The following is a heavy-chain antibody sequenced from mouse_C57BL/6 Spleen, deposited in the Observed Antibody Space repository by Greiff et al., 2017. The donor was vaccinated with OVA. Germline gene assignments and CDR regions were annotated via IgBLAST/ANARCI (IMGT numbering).Heavy chain of an antibody. CDR2: IDPSDSET. J-gene: IGHJ2*01. D-gene: IGHD1-1*01. Sequence: QVQLQQPGAELVRPGSSVKLSCKASGYTFTSYWMHWVRQRPIQGLEWIGNIDPSDSETHYNQKFKDKATLTVDKSSSTAYMQLSSLTSEDSAVYYWARSQDYYGSSYGYWGQGTTLTVSS. CDR3: ARSQDYYGSSYGY. CDR1: GYTFTSYW. V-gene: IGHV1-52*01.